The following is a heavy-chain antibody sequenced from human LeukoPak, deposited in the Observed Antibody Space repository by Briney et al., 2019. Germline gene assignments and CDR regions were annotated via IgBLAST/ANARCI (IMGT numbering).Heavy chain of an antibody. CDR2: IFNRQRT. Sequence: SETLSLTCTLSVDSVSLYYWNWIRHPPGKEVEWIGYIFNRQRTNYNPPLKRRVTISVGTSKNQFSLKVTSVTTADTAVYYCASAIAVAGTAFDYWGQGTLVAVSS. V-gene: IGHV4-59*08. J-gene: IGHJ4*02. CDR3: ASAIAVAGTAFDY. D-gene: IGHD6-19*01. CDR1: VDSVSLYY.